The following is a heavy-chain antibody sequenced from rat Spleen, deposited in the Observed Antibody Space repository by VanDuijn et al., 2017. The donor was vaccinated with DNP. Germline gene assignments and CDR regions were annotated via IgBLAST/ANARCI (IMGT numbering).Heavy chain of an antibody. Sequence: EVQLVESGGDLVRPGTSLKLSCTASGFTFSDYYMAWVRQAPTKGLEWVAYISYEGGRTYNGDSVKGRFTISRDNAKNTLYLQMNSLRSEDTATYYCARHVLPLRVWDYWGQGVMVTVSS. CDR1: GFTFSDYY. D-gene: IGHD1-4*01. V-gene: IGHV5-22*01. J-gene: IGHJ2*01. CDR2: ISYEGGRT. CDR3: ARHVLPLRVWDY.